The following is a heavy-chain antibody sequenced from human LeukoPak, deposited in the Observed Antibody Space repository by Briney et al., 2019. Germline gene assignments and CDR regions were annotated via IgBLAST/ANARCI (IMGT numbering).Heavy chain of an antibody. D-gene: IGHD3-22*01. J-gene: IGHJ4*02. Sequence: ASVKVSCKASGYTFTSYYMHWVRQAPGQGLEWMGVINPSGGSTSYAQKFQGRVTMTRDTSTSTVYMELSSLRSEDTVVYYCARVTYYYDSSGYYPHFDYWGQGTLVTVSS. CDR2: INPSGGST. V-gene: IGHV1-46*01. CDR3: ARVTYYYDSSGYYPHFDY. CDR1: GYTFTSYY.